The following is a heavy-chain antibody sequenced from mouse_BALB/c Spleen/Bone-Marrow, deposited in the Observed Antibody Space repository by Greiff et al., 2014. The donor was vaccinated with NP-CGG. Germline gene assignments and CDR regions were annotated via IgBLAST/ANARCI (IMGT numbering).Heavy chain of an antibody. Sequence: VQLQESGAELAKPGASVKMSCKASGYTFTIYWMHWVNQRPGQGLEWIGYINPSTGYTEYNQKFKDKATLTADKSSSTAYMQLSSLTSEDSAVYYCARYGGRSYDGFAYWGQGTLVTVSA. J-gene: IGHJ3*01. D-gene: IGHD2-12*01. CDR1: GYTFTIYW. CDR2: INPSTGYT. V-gene: IGHV1-7*01. CDR3: ARYGGRSYDGFAY.